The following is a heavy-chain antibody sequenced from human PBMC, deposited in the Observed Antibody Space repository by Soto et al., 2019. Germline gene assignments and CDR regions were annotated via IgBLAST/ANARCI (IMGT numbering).Heavy chain of an antibody. D-gene: IGHD1-26*01. V-gene: IGHV4-59*01. J-gene: IGHJ3*02. Sequence: SETLSRTCTVSGGSMSRYFWSWIRQPPGKGLEWIGYIYYSGTTNYNPSLKSRVTTSLDTSKNQFSLKVVSLTAADTAFYYCARGRGGTYDAFDIWGPGTLVTVSS. CDR2: IYYSGTT. CDR3: ARGRGGTYDAFDI. CDR1: GGSMSRYF.